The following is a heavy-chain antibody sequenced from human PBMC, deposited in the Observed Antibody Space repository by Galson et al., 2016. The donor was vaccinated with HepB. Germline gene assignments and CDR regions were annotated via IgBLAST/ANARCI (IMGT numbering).Heavy chain of an antibody. CDR3: ARQRIGGPSDY. V-gene: IGHV4-4*02. CDR1: GASISSSDW. Sequence: SETLSLTCAVSGASISSSDWWTWVRQPPGQGLEWIGQILHSGRVNYTPSLGSRVTFSVDRSNNHFSLRLTSVTAADTALYYCARQRIGGPSDYWGQGILVIVSS. D-gene: IGHD1-26*01. J-gene: IGHJ4*02. CDR2: ILHSGRV.